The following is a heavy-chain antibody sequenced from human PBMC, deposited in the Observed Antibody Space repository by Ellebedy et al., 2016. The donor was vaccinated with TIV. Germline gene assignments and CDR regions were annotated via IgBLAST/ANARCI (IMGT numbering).Heavy chain of an antibody. CDR3: CLAAPGTGAFHI. CDR2: INPSGGST. V-gene: IGHV1-46*01. J-gene: IGHJ3*02. D-gene: IGHD6-25*01. CDR1: GYTFTSYY. Sequence: ASVKVSCKASGYTFTSYYLHWVRQAPGQGLEWMGLINPSGGSTTYAPKFQGRVTIAGGTSTSSVYIELSGLRSEDTALYYCCLAAPGTGAFHIWGQGTLVTVSS.